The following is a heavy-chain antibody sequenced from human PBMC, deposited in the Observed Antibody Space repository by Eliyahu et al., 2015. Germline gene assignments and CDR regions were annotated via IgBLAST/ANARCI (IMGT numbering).Heavy chain of an antibody. J-gene: IGHJ5*02. CDR3: ARHYIFGDMPGDADSNWFDP. D-gene: IGHD3-9*01. Sequence: QLQLQESGPGLVKPSENLSLTCTVSGGXXXXXSYYXGWIRQPPGKGLEXIGSIYYSGSTYYNPSLKSRVTISVDTSKNQFSLKLSSVTAADTAVYYCARHYIFGDMPGDADSNWFDPWGQGTLVTVSS. V-gene: IGHV4-39*01. CDR1: GGXXXXXSYY. CDR2: IYYSGST.